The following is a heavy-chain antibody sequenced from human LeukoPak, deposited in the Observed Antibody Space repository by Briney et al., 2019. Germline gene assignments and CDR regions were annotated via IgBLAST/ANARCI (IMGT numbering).Heavy chain of an antibody. CDR2: IYYSGST. Sequence: PSETLSLTCTVSGGSVSSSSYYWGWIRQPPGKGMEWIGSIYYSGSTNYNPSLKSRVTISVDTSKNQFSLKLSSVTAADTAVYYCARHESTMIVVVITPGFDYWGQGTLVTVSS. D-gene: IGHD3-22*01. V-gene: IGHV4-39*01. J-gene: IGHJ4*02. CDR1: GGSVSSSSYY. CDR3: ARHESTMIVVVITPGFDY.